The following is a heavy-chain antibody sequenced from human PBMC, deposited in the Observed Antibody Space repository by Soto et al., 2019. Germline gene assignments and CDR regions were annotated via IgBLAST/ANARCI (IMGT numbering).Heavy chain of an antibody. CDR1: GFTFSDYY. V-gene: IGHV3-11*06. D-gene: IGHD6-13*01. J-gene: IGHJ6*02. CDR3: AKSRIAAVAGGYYYGMDV. Sequence: QVQLVESGGGLVKPGGSLRLSCAASGFTFSDYYMSWIRQAPGKGLEWVSYISSSSSYTNYADSVKGRFTISRDNAKNSLYLQMNSLRAEDTAVYYCAKSRIAAVAGGYYYGMDVWGQGTTVTVSS. CDR2: ISSSSSYT.